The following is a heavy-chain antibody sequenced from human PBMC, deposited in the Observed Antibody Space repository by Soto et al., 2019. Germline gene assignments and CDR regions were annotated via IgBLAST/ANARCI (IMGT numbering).Heavy chain of an antibody. CDR2: IYRSGST. Sequence: PSETLSLTCTVSGDSVRNQYWSWIRRPPGRGLEWIGYIYRSGSTKYNPSLKSRLTISVDTSKNQFSLKLSSVTAADTAVYYCARQNPLDDYGDYVSEKDYDAFDIWGQGTMVTVSS. J-gene: IGHJ3*02. CDR1: GDSVRNQY. CDR3: ARQNPLDDYGDYVSEKDYDAFDI. V-gene: IGHV4-4*09. D-gene: IGHD4-17*01.